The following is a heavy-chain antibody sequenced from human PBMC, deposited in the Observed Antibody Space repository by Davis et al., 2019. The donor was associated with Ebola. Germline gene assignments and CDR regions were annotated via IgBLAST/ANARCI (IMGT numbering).Heavy chain of an antibody. D-gene: IGHD2-15*01. CDR2: GTSADT. V-gene: IGHV3-23*01. Sequence: PGGSLRLSCSASGFIFSTYVMSWVRQAPGKGLEWVSTYGTSADTYYADSVKGRFTISRDNSKDTLYLQMRSLRTEDTAVYYCVKDRFTVVVVHGGFDYWGQGTLVTVSS. CDR1: GFIFSTYV. CDR3: VKDRFTVVVVHGGFDY. J-gene: IGHJ4*02.